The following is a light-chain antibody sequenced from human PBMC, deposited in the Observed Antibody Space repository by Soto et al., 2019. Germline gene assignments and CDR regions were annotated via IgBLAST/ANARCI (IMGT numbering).Light chain of an antibody. Sequence: IVLTQTPGTLSLSPGERATLSCRASQSVSNSLAWFQQKPGQAPRLLIYDASNRATGIPARFSGSGPGTEFTLTISSLQPDDFATYYCQQYNSYSITFGQGTRLEIK. J-gene: IGKJ5*01. V-gene: IGKV3-11*01. CDR2: DAS. CDR3: QQYNSYSIT. CDR1: QSVSNS.